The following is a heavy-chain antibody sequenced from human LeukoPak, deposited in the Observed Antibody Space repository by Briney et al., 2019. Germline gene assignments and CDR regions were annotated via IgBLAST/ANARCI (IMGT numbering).Heavy chain of an antibody. CDR3: ARTDHGDYYDSSGYSDPGDY. J-gene: IGHJ4*02. CDR1: GFTFSSYG. CDR2: IWYDGSNK. D-gene: IGHD3-22*01. V-gene: IGHV3-33*01. Sequence: PGGSLRLSCAAPGFTFSSYGMHWVRQAPGKGLEWVAVIWYDGSNKYYADSVKGRFTISRDNSKNTLYLQMNSLRAEDTAVYYCARTDHGDYYDSSGYSDPGDYWGQGTLVTVSS.